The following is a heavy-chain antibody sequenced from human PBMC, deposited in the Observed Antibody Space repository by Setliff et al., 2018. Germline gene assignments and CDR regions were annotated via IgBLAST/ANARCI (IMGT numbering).Heavy chain of an antibody. CDR3: ARTFYYDDSGSNRLLYYFDY. D-gene: IGHD3-22*01. V-gene: IGHV2-5*02. CDR1: GFSLSTYGVR. J-gene: IGHJ4*02. Sequence: SGPTLVNPTQTLTLTCTFSGFSLSTYGVRVGWIRQPPGKALEWLALIYWDDDKRYSPSLKSRVTITKDTSKNQVVLTMTGMDPVDAATYYCARTFYYDDSGSNRLLYYFDYWGQGALVTVSS. CDR2: IYWDDDK.